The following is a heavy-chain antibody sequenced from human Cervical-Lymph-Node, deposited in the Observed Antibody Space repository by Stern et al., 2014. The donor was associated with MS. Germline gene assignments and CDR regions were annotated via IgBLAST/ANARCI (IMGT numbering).Heavy chain of an antibody. Sequence: QVQLQESGPGLVKPSETLSLTCTVSGGSISSYYWSWIRQPPGKGLEWIGYIYYSGSTNYNPSLKSRVTISVDTSKNQFSLKLSSVTAADTAVYYCARGVTQVPDPWGQGTLVTVSS. D-gene: IGHD4-11*01. CDR2: IYYSGST. V-gene: IGHV4-59*01. CDR3: ARGVTQVPDP. CDR1: GGSISSYY. J-gene: IGHJ5*02.